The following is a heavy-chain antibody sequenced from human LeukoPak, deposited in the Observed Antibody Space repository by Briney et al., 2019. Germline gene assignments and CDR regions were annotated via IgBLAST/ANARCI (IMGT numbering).Heavy chain of an antibody. Sequence: SETLSLTCTVSGGSISSYYWGWIRQPPGKGLEWIGSIYYSGSTYYSPSLKSRVTISIDTSKKQFSLRLSSVTAADTAVYYCARRYRVSPYDSWGQGTLITVSS. CDR1: GGSISSYY. D-gene: IGHD6-6*01. CDR2: IYYSGST. CDR3: ARRYRVSPYDS. V-gene: IGHV4-39*01. J-gene: IGHJ4*02.